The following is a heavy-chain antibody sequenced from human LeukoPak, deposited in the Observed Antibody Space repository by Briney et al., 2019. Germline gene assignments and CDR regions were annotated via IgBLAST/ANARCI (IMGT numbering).Heavy chain of an antibody. CDR2: INHSGST. D-gene: IGHD2-15*01. V-gene: IGHV4-34*01. Sequence: SETLSLTCAVYGGSFSGYYWSWIRQPPGKGLEWIGEINHSGSTNYNPSLKSRVTISVDTSKNQFSLKLSSVTAADTAVYYFARVGEYCSGGSCYSPEVYYYMDVWGKGTTVTVSS. J-gene: IGHJ6*03. CDR3: ARVGEYCSGGSCYSPEVYYYMDV. CDR1: GGSFSGYY.